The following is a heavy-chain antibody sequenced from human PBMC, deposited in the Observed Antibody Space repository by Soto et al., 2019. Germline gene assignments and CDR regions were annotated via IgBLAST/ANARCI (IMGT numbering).Heavy chain of an antibody. CDR1: GDSISSYY. V-gene: IGHV4-59*12. CDR3: TSGWSFGY. D-gene: IGHD6-19*01. J-gene: IGHJ4*02. CDR2: IFYSGAT. Sequence: PSETLSLTCTVSGDSISSYYWNWVRQPPGKGLEWVGYIFYSGATNYNPSLKSRVTISADTSKKQFSLKVSSVTAADTAIYYCTSGWSFGYWGQGTQVTVSS.